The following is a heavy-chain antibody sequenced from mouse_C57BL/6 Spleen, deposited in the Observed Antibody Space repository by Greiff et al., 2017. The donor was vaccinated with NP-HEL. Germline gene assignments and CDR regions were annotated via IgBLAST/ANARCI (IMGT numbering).Heavy chain of an antibody. J-gene: IGHJ1*03. CDR3: AREYSKNWYFDV. Sequence: EVKLQESGPGLVKPSHSLSLTCSVTGYSITSGYYWNWIRQFPGNKLEWMGYISYDGSNNYNPSLKNRISITRDTSKNQFFLKLNSVTTEDTATYYCAREYSKNWYFDVWGTGTTVTVSS. D-gene: IGHD2-5*01. CDR1: GYSITSGYY. CDR2: ISYDGSN. V-gene: IGHV3-6*01.